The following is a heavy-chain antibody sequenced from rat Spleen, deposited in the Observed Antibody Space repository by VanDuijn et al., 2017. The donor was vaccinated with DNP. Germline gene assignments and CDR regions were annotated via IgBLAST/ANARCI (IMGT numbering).Heavy chain of an antibody. CDR3: AGRPPPTRGPFDY. J-gene: IGHJ2*01. Sequence: EVQLVESDGGLVQPGRSLKLSCAASGFTFSRFGMAWVRQAPGKGLEWVASISNTGDNTYYPDSVKGRFTISRDNAKSTLYLQMDSLRSEDTAAYYCAGRPPPTRGPFDYWGQGVMVTVSS. CDR1: GFTFSRFG. V-gene: IGHV5-29*01. D-gene: IGHD1-4*01. CDR2: ISNTGDNT.